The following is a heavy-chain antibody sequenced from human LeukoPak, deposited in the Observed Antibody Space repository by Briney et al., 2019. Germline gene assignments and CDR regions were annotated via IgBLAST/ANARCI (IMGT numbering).Heavy chain of an antibody. CDR2: IHNTGST. J-gene: IGHJ3*01. CDR1: GGSINTDVYY. Sequence: TSETLSLTCIVSGGSINTDVYYWTWIRKHPRKGLEWIGYIHNTGSTYNPTLKTRVTISKDTSANQFSLTLTSVTAAGTAVYYCVGDRYLGTWRAFDVWGQGTMVTVSS. D-gene: IGHD2-15*01. CDR3: VGDRYLGTWRAFDV. V-gene: IGHV4-31*03.